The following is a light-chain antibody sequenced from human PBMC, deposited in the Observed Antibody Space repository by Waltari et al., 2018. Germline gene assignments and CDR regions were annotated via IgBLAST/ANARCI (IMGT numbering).Light chain of an antibody. CDR3: SSYTTSSAPGV. CDR2: EVS. CDR1: DSDVGAYDF. Sequence: QSALTQPAPVSGSPGQSITISCSGTDSDVGAYDFVSWYQQHPGKAPHLIIYEVSNRPSGISNRFPASRSGNTGSLTIAGLQAEDEADYYCSSYTTSSAPGVFGTGTRVTVL. V-gene: IGLV2-14*01. J-gene: IGLJ1*01.